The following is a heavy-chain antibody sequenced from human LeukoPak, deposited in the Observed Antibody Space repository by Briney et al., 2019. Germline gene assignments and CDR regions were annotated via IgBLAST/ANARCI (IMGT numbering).Heavy chain of an antibody. CDR1: GLTFSSYN. J-gene: IGHJ4*02. CDR2: ISRSSTYI. Sequence: GGSLRLSCAASGLTFSSYNMNWVRQAPGKGLEWVSSISRSSTYISYADSVKGRFTISRDNSKNTLYLQMNSLRAEDTAVYYCARDRGMITRDYWGQGTLVTVSS. V-gene: IGHV3-21*01. CDR3: ARDRGMITRDY. D-gene: IGHD3-16*01.